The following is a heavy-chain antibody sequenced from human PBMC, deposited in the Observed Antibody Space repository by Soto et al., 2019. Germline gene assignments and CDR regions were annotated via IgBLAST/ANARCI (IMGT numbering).Heavy chain of an antibody. V-gene: IGHV1-46*01. CDR3: AIASGDIV. CDR2: IIPSGGDT. D-gene: IGHD2-15*01. CDR1: GGTFSSYA. J-gene: IGHJ4*02. Sequence: ASVKVSCKASGGTFSSYAISWVRQAPGQGLEWMGVIIPSGGDTRYGKKFQGRVTMTRDTSTSTVYLELSSLRSEDTAVFYCAIASGDIVWGQGTQVTVSS.